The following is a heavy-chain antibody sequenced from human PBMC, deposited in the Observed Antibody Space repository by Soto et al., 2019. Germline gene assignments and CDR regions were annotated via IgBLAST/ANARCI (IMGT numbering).Heavy chain of an antibody. CDR2: SNPASDKT. J-gene: IGHJ6*02. CDR3: ARGIAVAGTHYYYGMDV. D-gene: IGHD6-19*01. CDR1: GSTFTAYY. V-gene: IGHV1-3*01. Sequence: ASEQVLCKASGSTFTAYYLQWVRQAPGQRFEWMGWSNPASDKTKYSQKFQGRVTMTTDTSTSTAYMELRSLRSDDTAVYYCARGIAVAGTHYYYGMDVWGQGTTVTVSS.